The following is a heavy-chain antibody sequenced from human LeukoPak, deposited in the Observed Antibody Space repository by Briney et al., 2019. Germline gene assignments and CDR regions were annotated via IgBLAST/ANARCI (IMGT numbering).Heavy chain of an antibody. CDR3: AREEGHLYYHYGMDV. CDR2: IYYSGST. Sequence: SETLSLTCTVSGGSISSYYWSWIRQPPGKGLEWIGYIYYSGSTNYNPSLKSRVTISVDTSKNQFSLKLSSVTAADTAVYYCAREEGHLYYHYGMDVWGQGTTVTVSS. CDR1: GGSISSYY. J-gene: IGHJ6*02. V-gene: IGHV4-59*01.